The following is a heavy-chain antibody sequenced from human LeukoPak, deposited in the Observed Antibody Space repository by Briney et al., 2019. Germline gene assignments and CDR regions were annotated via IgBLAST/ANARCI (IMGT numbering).Heavy chain of an antibody. CDR1: GFTVSSNY. J-gene: IGHJ4*02. CDR2: IYSGGTT. CDR3: AKLKGWYGEGYFDY. D-gene: IGHD3-10*01. Sequence: PGGSLRLSCAASGFTVSSNYMSWVRQPPGKGLEWVSVIYSGGTTFYADSVKGRFTISRHNSKNTLYLQMNSLRADDTAVYYCAKLKGWYGEGYFDYWGQGTVVTVSS. V-gene: IGHV3-53*01.